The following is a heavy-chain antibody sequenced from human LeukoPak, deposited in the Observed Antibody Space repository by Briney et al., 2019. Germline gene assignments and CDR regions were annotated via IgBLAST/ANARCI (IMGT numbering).Heavy chain of an antibody. D-gene: IGHD6-13*01. J-gene: IGHJ4*02. V-gene: IGHV1-24*01. CDR2: FDPEDGET. Sequence: ASEKVSCKVSGYTLTELSMHWVRQAPGKGLEWMGGFDPEDGETIYAQKFQGRVTMTEDTSTDTAYMELSSLRSEDTAVYYCATHPHLGRQQLYWGQGTLVTVSS. CDR3: ATHPHLGRQQLY. CDR1: GYTLTELS.